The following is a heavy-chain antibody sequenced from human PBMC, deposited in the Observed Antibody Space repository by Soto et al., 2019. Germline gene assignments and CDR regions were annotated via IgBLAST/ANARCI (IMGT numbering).Heavy chain of an antibody. CDR2: INPNSGGT. V-gene: IGHV1-2*04. CDR1: RYTFTGYY. J-gene: IGHJ6*02. CDR3: ARDRSGFGADYDFWSGSSAFYGMDV. D-gene: IGHD3-3*01. Sequence: ASVKVSCKASRYTFTGYYIHWVRQAPGQGLEWMGWINPNSGGTNYAQKFQGWVTMTRDTSISTAYMELSRLRSDDTAVYYCARDRSGFGADYDFWSGSSAFYGMDVWGQGTTVTVSS.